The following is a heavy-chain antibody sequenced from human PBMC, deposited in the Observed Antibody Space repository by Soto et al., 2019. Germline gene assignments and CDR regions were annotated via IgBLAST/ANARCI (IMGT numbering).Heavy chain of an antibody. J-gene: IGHJ6*02. CDR2: INPASGHT. V-gene: IGHV1-3*01. CDR1: GYTFTTYA. D-gene: IGHD1-26*01. CDR3: GRSVVGATGEILNNAMDV. Sequence: QVQLVQSGAEVKKPGASVKVSCKASGYTFTTYALHWVRQAPGQRPEWMGWINPASGHTKYSKKFQDRVTITRDTSASTGYMELSRLRSEDTAGYYCGRSVVGATGEILNNAMDVWGQGTTVTVSS.